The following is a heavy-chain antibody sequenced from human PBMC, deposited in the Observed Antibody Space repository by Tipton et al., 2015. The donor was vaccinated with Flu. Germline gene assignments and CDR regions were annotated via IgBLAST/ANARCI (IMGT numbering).Heavy chain of an antibody. CDR3: ARLRANYYASSGDSDY. V-gene: IGHV4-39*07. D-gene: IGHD3-22*01. CDR1: GGSISSGSYY. CDR2: IYYSGST. J-gene: IGHJ4*02. Sequence: TLSLTCTVSGGSISSGSYYWGWIRPPPGKGLEWIGSIYYSGSTYYNPSLRIRVTKSVDSSKNQFSQKLSSVTAADTAVYYCARLRANYYASSGDSDYWGQGTLVTVSS.